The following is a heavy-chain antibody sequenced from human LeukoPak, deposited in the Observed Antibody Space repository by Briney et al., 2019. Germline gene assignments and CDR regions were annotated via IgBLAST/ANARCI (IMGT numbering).Heavy chain of an antibody. Sequence: GGSLRLSCAASGFTFSSYGMHWVRQAPGKGLEWVAFIRYDGSNKYYVDSVKGRFTISRDNAKNSLYLQMNSLRAADTAVYYCARDGRDGYNLHPSWYYYMDVWGKGTTVTVSS. CDR1: GFTFSSYG. CDR2: IRYDGSNK. J-gene: IGHJ6*03. D-gene: IGHD5-24*01. CDR3: ARDGRDGYNLHPSWYYYMDV. V-gene: IGHV3-30*02.